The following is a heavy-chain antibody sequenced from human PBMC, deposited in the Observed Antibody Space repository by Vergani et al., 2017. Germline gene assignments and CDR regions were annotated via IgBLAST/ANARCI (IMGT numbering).Heavy chain of an antibody. Sequence: QVQVPQWGAGLLKPSETLSLTCAVYGGSFSGYYWSWIRQPPGKGLEWIGEINHSGSTNYNPSLKSRVTISVDTSKNQFSLKLSSVTAADTAVYYCARGVEMATKPRHDYWGQGTLVTVSS. CDR2: INHSGST. D-gene: IGHD5-24*01. CDR3: ARGVEMATKPRHDY. V-gene: IGHV4-34*01. J-gene: IGHJ4*02. CDR1: GGSFSGYY.